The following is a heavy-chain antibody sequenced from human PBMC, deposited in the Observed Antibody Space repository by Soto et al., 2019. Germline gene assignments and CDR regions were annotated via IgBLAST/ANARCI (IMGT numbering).Heavy chain of an antibody. V-gene: IGHV4-30-4*01. CDR2: IYYSGST. Sequence: PSETLSLTCTVSGGSISSGDYYWSWIRQPPGKGLEWIGYIYYSGSTHYNPSLKSRVTISVDTSKNQFSLKVSSVTAADTAVYYCARDRGGGSCGFRTYYFDHWGQGTLVTVS. J-gene: IGHJ4*02. D-gene: IGHD2-15*01. CDR3: ARDRGGGSCGFRTYYFDH. CDR1: GGSISSGDYY.